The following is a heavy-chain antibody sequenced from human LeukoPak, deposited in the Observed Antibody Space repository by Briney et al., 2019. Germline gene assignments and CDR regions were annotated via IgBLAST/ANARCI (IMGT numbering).Heavy chain of an antibody. CDR1: GITFSSYG. CDR3: AKETTVVTIYDY. J-gene: IGHJ4*02. V-gene: IGHV3-23*01. Sequence: GGTLRLSCAASGITFSSYGMSWVRQAPGKGLEWVSSISSTGGTTYYADSVKGRFTISRDNSKNTLYLQMNSLRAEDTAVYYCAKETTVVTIYDYWGQGTLVTVSS. D-gene: IGHD4-23*01. CDR2: ISSTGGTT.